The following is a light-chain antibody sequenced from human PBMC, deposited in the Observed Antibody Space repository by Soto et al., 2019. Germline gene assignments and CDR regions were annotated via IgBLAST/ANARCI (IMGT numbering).Light chain of an antibody. Sequence: QSALTQPASVSGSPGQSIAISCTGTSSDVGGYDYVSWYQQHPGKAPKLMIYDVSNRPSGVSNRFSGSKSDNTASLTISGLQAEDEADYYCSSYTSCSTYVFGTGTKLTVL. CDR3: SSYTSCSTYV. V-gene: IGLV2-14*01. CDR2: DVS. J-gene: IGLJ1*01. CDR1: SSDVGGYDY.